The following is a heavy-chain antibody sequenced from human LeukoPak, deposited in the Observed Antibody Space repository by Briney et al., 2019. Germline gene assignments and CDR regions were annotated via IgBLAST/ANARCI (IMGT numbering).Heavy chain of an antibody. D-gene: IGHD6-6*01. J-gene: IGHJ4*02. CDR3: ARDPRSSSSFFFDY. V-gene: IGHV4-38-2*02. CDR2: IYHSGST. CDR1: GYSISSGYY. Sequence: SETLSLTCTVSGYSISSGYYWGWIRQPPGKGLEWIGSIYHSGSTYYNPSLKSRVTISVDTSKNQFSLKLSSVTAADTAVYYCARDPRSSSSFFFDYWGQGTLVTVSS.